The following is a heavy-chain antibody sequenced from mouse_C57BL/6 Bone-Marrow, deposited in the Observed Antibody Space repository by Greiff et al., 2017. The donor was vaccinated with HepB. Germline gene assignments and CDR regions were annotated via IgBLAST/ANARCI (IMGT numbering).Heavy chain of an antibody. V-gene: IGHV5-4*01. CDR1: GFTFSSYA. Sequence: EVQLVESGGGLVKPGGSLKLSCAASGFTFSSYAMSWVRQTPEKRLEWVATISDGGSYTYYPDNVKGRFTISRDNAKNNLYLQMSHLKSEDTAMNYCARANPIYYYGSSYSWFAYWGQGTLVTVSA. J-gene: IGHJ3*01. CDR2: ISDGGSYT. D-gene: IGHD1-1*01. CDR3: ARANPIYYYGSSYSWFAY.